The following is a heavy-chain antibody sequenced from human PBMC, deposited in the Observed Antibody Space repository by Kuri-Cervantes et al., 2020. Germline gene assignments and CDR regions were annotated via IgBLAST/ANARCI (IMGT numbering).Heavy chain of an antibody. Sequence: GESLKISCAASGFTFSSYSMNWVRQAPGKGMEWVSSISSSSSYIYYAYSGKGRFTLSRDNAKNSLYLQMNSLRAEDTAVYFCARGYGGWYFELWGRGTLVTVSS. CDR2: ISSSSSYI. J-gene: IGHJ2*01. CDR1: GFTFSSYS. V-gene: IGHV3-21*01. D-gene: IGHD4-17*01. CDR3: ARGYGGWYFEL.